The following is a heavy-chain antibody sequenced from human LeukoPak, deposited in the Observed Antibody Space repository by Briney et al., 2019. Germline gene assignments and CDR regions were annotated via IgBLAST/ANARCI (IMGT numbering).Heavy chain of an antibody. CDR1: GFTFSSYG. CDR3: AKDGSSYCGGDCYSNGVDY. CDR2: IRYDGSNK. V-gene: IGHV3-30*02. J-gene: IGHJ4*02. D-gene: IGHD2-21*02. Sequence: PGGSLRLSCAAPGFTFSSYGMHWVRQAPGKGLEWVAFIRYDGSNKYYADSVKGRFTISRDNSKNTLYLQVNSLRAEDTAVYYCAKDGSSYCGGDCYSNGVDYWGQGTLVTVSS.